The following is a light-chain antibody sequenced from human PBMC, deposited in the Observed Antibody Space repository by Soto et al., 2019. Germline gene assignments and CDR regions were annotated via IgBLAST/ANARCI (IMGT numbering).Light chain of an antibody. CDR2: YDT. J-gene: IGLJ2*01. V-gene: IGLV3-21*04. CDR1: NIGSKS. Sequence: SYELTQPPSVSVAPGKTARITCGGNNIGSKSVHWYQQKPGQAPVLVIYYDTNRPSWIPERFSGSNSGNTATLTISRVEAGDEADYYCQVWDSSSDHPVVFGEGTKVTVL. CDR3: QVWDSSSDHPVV.